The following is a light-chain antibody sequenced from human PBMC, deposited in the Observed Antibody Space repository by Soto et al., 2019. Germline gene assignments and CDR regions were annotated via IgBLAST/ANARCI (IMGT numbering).Light chain of an antibody. Sequence: QSALTQPASVSGSPGQSITISCTGTSSDVGGYNYVYWYQQHPGKAPKLMIYEVSNRPSGVSNRFSGSNSGNTASLTISGLQAEDEADYYCSSYTSSSTLGVFGGGTKVTVL. CDR1: SSDVGGYNY. CDR2: EVS. J-gene: IGLJ3*02. CDR3: SSYTSSSTLGV. V-gene: IGLV2-14*01.